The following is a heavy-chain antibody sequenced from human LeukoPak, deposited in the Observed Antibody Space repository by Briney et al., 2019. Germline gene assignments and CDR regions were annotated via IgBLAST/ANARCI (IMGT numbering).Heavy chain of an antibody. Sequence: GGSLRLSCEASGFSFNTYAMSWVRQAPGKGLEWVSAISNTGGSTYYADSVKGRFTISRDKSKNTLSLQMNSLRAEDTAVYYCARQVGYCSSGSCYFTYWGQGTLVTVSS. CDR3: ARQVGYCSSGSCYFTY. V-gene: IGHV3-23*01. CDR2: ISNTGGST. J-gene: IGHJ1*01. D-gene: IGHD2-15*01. CDR1: GFSFNTYA.